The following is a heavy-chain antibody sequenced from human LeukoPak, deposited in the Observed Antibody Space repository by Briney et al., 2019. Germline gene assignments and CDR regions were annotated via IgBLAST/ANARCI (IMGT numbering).Heavy chain of an antibody. CDR1: GFTFTNAW. V-gene: IGHV3-15*07. J-gene: IGHJ4*02. CDR3: STLTSRGLSDS. CDR2: IRSKADGETI. D-gene: IGHD1-20*01. Sequence: PGGSLRLSCAASGFTFTNAWMNWVRQAPGKGLEWVGRIRSKADGETIDYAAPVKGRFTFSRDDSKNMLYLQMNSLKSEDTAVYYCSTLTSRGLSDSWGQGTLVTVSS.